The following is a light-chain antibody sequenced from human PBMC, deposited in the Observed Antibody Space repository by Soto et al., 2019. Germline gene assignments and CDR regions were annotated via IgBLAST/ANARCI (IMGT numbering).Light chain of an antibody. CDR2: DVN. J-gene: IGLJ1*01. Sequence: QSVLTQPASVSGSPGQSIAISCTGTSSDVGYYNYVSWYQQHPGKATNVMIYDVNNRPSGVPDHFSGSKSGNTASLTISGLQAEDEADYYCSSYTSSSTYVFGTGTKVTVL. V-gene: IGLV2-14*01. CDR1: SSDVGYYNY. CDR3: SSYTSSSTYV.